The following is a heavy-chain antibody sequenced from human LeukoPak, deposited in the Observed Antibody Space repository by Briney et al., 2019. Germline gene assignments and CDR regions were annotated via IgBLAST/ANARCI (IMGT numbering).Heavy chain of an antibody. Sequence: GGSLRLSCAASGFTFSNYWMHWVRHAPGKGLVWVTRINTDGSTTSYADSVEGRFTISRDNAKNSLYLQMNSLRAEDTAVYYCARILPRQYRPPYYYYMDVWGKGTTVTVSS. CDR1: GFTFSNYW. D-gene: IGHD4-11*01. CDR3: ARILPRQYRPPYYYYMDV. CDR2: INTDGSTT. V-gene: IGHV3-74*01. J-gene: IGHJ6*03.